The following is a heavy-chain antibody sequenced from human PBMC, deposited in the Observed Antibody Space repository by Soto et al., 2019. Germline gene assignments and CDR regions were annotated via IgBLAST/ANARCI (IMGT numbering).Heavy chain of an antibody. Sequence: QVQLVQSGGEVKKPGASVTVSCKASGYTFINYHITWVRQAPGQGLEWMAWINTYNGMTDYAQRFQGRVTMTRDTSTSTAYMELTNLGSDDTAVYFCAKSPRGEMATDWGQGSLVTVSS. CDR3: AKSPRGEMATD. D-gene: IGHD5-12*01. CDR2: INTYNGMT. J-gene: IGHJ4*02. V-gene: IGHV1-18*01. CDR1: GYTFINYH.